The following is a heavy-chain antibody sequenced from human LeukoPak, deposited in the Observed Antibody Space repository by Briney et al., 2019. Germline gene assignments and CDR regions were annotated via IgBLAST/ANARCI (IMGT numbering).Heavy chain of an antibody. D-gene: IGHD2-2*01. CDR3: AKDLSEYQLLDTGYFDY. Sequence: GRSLRLSCAASGFTFPFSSYGMHWVRQAPGKGLEWVAVISYDGSNKYYADSVKGRFTISRDNSKNTLYLQMNSLRAEDTAVYYCAKDLSEYQLLDTGYFDYWGQGTLVTVSS. CDR2: ISYDGSNK. J-gene: IGHJ4*02. V-gene: IGHV3-30*18. CDR1: GFTFPFSSYG.